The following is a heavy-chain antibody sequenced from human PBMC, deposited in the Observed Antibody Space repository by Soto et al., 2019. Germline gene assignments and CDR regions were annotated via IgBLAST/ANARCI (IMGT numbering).Heavy chain of an antibody. V-gene: IGHV3-48*02. J-gene: IGHJ6*02. CDR2: ISTSSSSI. CDR3: ARDIAAAGYYSMDV. Sequence: EVPLVESGGGLVQPGGSLRLSCVASGFSFSSYSINWVRQAPGKGLEWVSYISTSSSSIYYADSVKGRFTISRDNARNSLYLHMNSLRDEDTAMYYCARDIAAAGYYSMDVWGQGTTVTVSS. D-gene: IGHD6-13*01. CDR1: GFSFSSYS.